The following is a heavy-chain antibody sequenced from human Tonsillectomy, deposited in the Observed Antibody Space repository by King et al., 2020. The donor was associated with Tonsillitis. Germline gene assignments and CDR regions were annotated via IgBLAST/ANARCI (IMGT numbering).Heavy chain of an antibody. J-gene: IGHJ4*02. CDR3: ARWVVGDYRIEN. CDR2: IKPDGSLE. D-gene: IGHD1-14*01. V-gene: IGHV3-7*01. Sequence: VQLVESGGNLVQPGGSLTLSCAASGFTFSAYWMTWVRQAPGKGLEWVASIKPDGSLEYSVDSVKGRFIISRDNAKNSLYLQMNSLRSEDTAVYYCARWVVGDYRIENWGQGTLVTVSS. CDR1: GFTFSAYW.